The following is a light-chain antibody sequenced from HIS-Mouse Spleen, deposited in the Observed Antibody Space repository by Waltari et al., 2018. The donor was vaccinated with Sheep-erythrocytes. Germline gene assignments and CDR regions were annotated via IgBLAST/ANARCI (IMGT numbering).Light chain of an antibody. V-gene: IGLV3-1*01. CDR2: QDS. CDR3: QAWDSSTAV. J-gene: IGLJ2*01. Sequence: SYELTQPPSVSVSPGQTASITCPGDKLGDKYACWYQQKPGQSPVLVIYQDSTRPPGIPGRFSGSNSGNTATLTISGTQAMDEADYYCQAWDSSTAVFGGGTKLTVL. CDR1: KLGDKY.